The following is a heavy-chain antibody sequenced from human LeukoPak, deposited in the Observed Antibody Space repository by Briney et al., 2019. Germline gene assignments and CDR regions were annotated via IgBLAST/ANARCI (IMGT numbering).Heavy chain of an antibody. CDR1: GGPISASGHY. Sequence: SETLSPTFTVSGGPISASGHYWGWIPQPPGKGLEWIGSIYYSGSTYYNPSLRSRVTISLDTSKNQFSLKVNSVTAADTAVYYCARHNDPGHAFDIWGQGTMVTVSS. V-gene: IGHV4-39*01. CDR3: ARHNDPGHAFDI. CDR2: IYYSGST. D-gene: IGHD1-1*01. J-gene: IGHJ3*02.